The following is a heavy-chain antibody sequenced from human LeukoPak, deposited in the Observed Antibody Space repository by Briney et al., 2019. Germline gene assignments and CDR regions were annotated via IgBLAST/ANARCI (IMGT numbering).Heavy chain of an antibody. CDR3: AREGGAYDSSGYYRGYYYYYGMDV. V-gene: IGHV3-48*03. Sequence: GGSLRLSCAASGFTFSSYEMNWVRQAPGKGLEWVSYISSSGSTIYYADSVKGRFTISRDNAKNSLYLQMNSLRAEDTAVYYCAREGGAYDSSGYYRGYYYYYGMDVWGQGTTVTVS. CDR1: GFTFSSYE. D-gene: IGHD3-22*01. J-gene: IGHJ6*02. CDR2: ISSSGSTI.